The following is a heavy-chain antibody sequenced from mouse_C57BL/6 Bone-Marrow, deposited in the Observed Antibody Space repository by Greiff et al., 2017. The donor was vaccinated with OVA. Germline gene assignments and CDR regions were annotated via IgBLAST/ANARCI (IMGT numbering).Heavy chain of an antibody. D-gene: IGHD1-1*01. J-gene: IGHJ2*01. V-gene: IGHV1-19*01. CDR2: INPYNGGT. Sequence: VQLQQSGPVLVKPGASVKMSCKASGYTFTDYYMNWVKQSHGKSLEWIGVINPYNGGTSYNQKFNGKATLTVDKSSSTAYMELRSLTSEDSAVYFCARANYYYEDYWGQGTTLTVSS. CDR3: ARANYYYEDY. CDR1: GYTFTDYY.